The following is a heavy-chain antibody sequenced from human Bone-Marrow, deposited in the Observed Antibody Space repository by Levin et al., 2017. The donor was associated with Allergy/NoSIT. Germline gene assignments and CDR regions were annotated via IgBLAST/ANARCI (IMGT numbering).Heavy chain of an antibody. CDR1: GFTFSNSW. CDR2: INIISDGGTT. V-gene: IGHV3-15*01. J-gene: IGHJ4*02. Sequence: GGSLRLSCAASGFTFSNSWMSWVRQAPGKGLEWVGRINIISDGGTTNYAAPVTGRFTISRDDSKNTVYLQMNSLITEDTAVYYCTTYQSGRFYWWGQGTLVTVSS. CDR3: TTYQSGRFYW. D-gene: IGHD2-15*01.